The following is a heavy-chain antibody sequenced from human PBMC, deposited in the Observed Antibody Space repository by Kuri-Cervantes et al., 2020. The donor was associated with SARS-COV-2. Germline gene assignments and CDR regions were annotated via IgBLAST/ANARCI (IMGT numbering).Heavy chain of an antibody. CDR1: GYTFSTYT. Sequence: GESLKISCAASGYTFSTYTMHWVRQAPGKGLEWVAVTTDDGTNKYYADSVKGRFTISRDNSKNTLYLQMNSLRTEDTAMYYCARGFELLRDFDLWGRGTLVPSPQ. J-gene: IGHJ2*01. CDR2: TTDDGTNK. V-gene: IGHV3-30-3*01. CDR3: ARGFELLRDFDL. D-gene: IGHD1-7*01.